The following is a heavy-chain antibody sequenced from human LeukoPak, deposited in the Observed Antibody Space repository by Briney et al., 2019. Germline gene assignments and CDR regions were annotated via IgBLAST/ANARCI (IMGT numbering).Heavy chain of an antibody. CDR1: GGTFSSYA. D-gene: IGHD6-13*01. CDR3: ARDVWYSSSWSTPYWYFDL. CDR2: IIPILGIA. J-gene: IGHJ2*01. V-gene: IGHV1-69*04. Sequence: GASVKVSCKASGGTFSSYAISWVRQAPGQGLEWMGRIIPILGIANYAQKFQGRVTITADKSTSTAYMELSSLRSEDTAVYYCARDVWYSSSWSTPYWYFDLWGRGTLVTVSS.